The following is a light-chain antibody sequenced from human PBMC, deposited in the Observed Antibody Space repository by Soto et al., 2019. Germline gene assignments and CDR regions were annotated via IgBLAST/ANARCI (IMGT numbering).Light chain of an antibody. V-gene: IGKV3-15*01. CDR3: HQYNSCPRRT. CDR1: QSVNRN. J-gene: IGKJ3*01. CDR2: GAS. Sequence: EIMMTQSPGTLSVSPGEGATLSCTASQSVNRNLAWYQQKPGQPPRLLLYGASTRATGIPVRFRGSGSGTEFSLTSSSLQSENSVFYYCHQYNSCPRRTFGPGTKVEIK.